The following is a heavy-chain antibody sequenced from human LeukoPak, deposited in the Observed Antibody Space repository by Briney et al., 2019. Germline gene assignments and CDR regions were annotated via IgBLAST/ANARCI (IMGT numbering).Heavy chain of an antibody. Sequence: GGSLRLSCAASGFTFSSYGMHWVRQAPGKGLEWVAFIRYDGSNKYYADSVKGRFTISRDNSKNTLYLQMNSLRAEDTAVYYCAGQLSDYYDFWSGYQFDYWGQGTLVTVSS. V-gene: IGHV3-30*02. D-gene: IGHD3-3*01. J-gene: IGHJ4*02. CDR3: AGQLSDYYDFWSGYQFDY. CDR1: GFTFSSYG. CDR2: IRYDGSNK.